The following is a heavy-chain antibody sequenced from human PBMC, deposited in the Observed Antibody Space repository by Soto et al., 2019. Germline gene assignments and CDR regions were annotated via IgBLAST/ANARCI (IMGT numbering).Heavy chain of an antibody. D-gene: IGHD3-3*01. CDR2: IYTSGST. Sequence: PSETLSLTCTFSVGSISSYYWSWIRHPAGKGLEWIGRIYTSGSTNYNPSLKSRVTMSVDTSKNQFSLKLSSVTAADTAVYYCARDLKFFGFQPWGEGTLVSVSS. V-gene: IGHV4-4*07. CDR3: ARDLKFFGFQP. CDR1: VGSISSYY. J-gene: IGHJ5*02.